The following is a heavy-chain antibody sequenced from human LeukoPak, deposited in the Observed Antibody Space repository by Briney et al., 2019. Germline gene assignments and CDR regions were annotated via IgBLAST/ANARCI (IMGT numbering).Heavy chain of an antibody. CDR3: ARMKGIVVVPAAIRYRGYFDY. Sequence: GASVKVSCKASGYTFTSYGISWVRQAPGQGLEWMGWISAYNGNTNYAQKLQGRVTMTTDTSTSTAYMELRSLRSDDTAVYYCARMKGIVVVPAAIRYRGYFDYWGQGTLVTVSS. V-gene: IGHV1-18*01. J-gene: IGHJ4*02. CDR1: GYTFTSYG. D-gene: IGHD2-2*02. CDR2: ISAYNGNT.